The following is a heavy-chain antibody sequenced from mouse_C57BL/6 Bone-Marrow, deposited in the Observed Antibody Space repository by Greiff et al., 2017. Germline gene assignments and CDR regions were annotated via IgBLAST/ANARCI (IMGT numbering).Heavy chain of an antibody. V-gene: IGHV1-18*01. CDR1: GYTFTDYN. D-gene: IGHD1-1*01. CDR2: INPNNGGT. Sequence: EVQLQQSGPELVKPGASVKIPCKASGYTFTDYNMDWVKQSHGKSLEWIGDINPNNGGTIYNQKFKGKATLTVDKYSSTAYMELRSLTSEDTAVYYCARSPLYYCGSSDDWYFDVWGTGTTVAVSS. J-gene: IGHJ1*03. CDR3: ARSPLYYCGSSDDWYFDV.